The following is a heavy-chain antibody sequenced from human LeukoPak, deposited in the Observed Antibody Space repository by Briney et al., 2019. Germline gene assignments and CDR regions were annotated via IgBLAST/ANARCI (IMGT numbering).Heavy chain of an antibody. CDR2: ISWNSGSI. D-gene: IGHD3-10*02. CDR3: AELGITMIGGV. CDR1: GFTFDDYA. V-gene: IGHV3-9*01. J-gene: IGHJ6*04. Sequence: GRSLSLSCAASGFTFDDYAMHWVRQAPGKGLEWVSGISWNSGSIGYADAVKGRFTISRDNAKNSLYLQMNSLRAEDTAVYYYAELGITMIGGVWGKGTTVTISP.